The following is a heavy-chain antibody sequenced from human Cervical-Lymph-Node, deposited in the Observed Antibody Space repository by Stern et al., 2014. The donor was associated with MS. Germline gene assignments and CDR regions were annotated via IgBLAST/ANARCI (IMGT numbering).Heavy chain of an antibody. D-gene: IGHD5-18*01. Sequence: VHLVEPGAEVKKPGSSVKVSCKASGGIFSSYAISWVRQAPGQGLEWMGGIIPIFGTANYAQKFQGRVTITADESTNTAYMELSSLRSDDTAIYYCARGYSYDLSYYYYAMDVWGQGTTVTVSS. CDR3: ARGYSYDLSYYYYAMDV. CDR2: IIPIFGTA. V-gene: IGHV1-69*01. CDR1: GGIFSSYA. J-gene: IGHJ6*02.